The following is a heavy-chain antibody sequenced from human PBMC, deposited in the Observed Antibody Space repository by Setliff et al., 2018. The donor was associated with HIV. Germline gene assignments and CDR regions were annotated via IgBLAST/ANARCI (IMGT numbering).Heavy chain of an antibody. CDR1: GGTFSSYA. D-gene: IGHD3-22*01. CDR2: IIPMLGIT. Sequence: SVKVSCKAYGGTFSSYAITWVRQAPGQGLECMGGIIPMLGITNYAQRFQGRLTITADKSTSTAYMELSSLRSEDTAVYYCARATYYYDSSGYIDDYWGQGTLVTVSS. CDR3: ARATYYYDSSGYIDDY. J-gene: IGHJ4*02. V-gene: IGHV1-69*10.